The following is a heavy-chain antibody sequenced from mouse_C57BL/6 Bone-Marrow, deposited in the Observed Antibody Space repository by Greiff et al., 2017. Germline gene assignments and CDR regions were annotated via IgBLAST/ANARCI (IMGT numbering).Heavy chain of an antibody. Sequence: DVKLQESGGGLVKPGGSLKLSCAASGFTFSSYTMSWVRQTPEKRLEWVATISGGGGNTYYPDSVKGRFTISRDNAKNTLYLQMSSLRSEDTALYYCARRLLAMDYWGQGTSVTVSS. CDR2: ISGGGGNT. V-gene: IGHV5-9*01. J-gene: IGHJ4*01. CDR1: GFTFSSYT. CDR3: ARRLLAMDY.